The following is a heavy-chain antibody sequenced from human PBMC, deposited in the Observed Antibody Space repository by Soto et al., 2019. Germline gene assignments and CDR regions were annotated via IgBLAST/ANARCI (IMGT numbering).Heavy chain of an antibody. CDR1: GGSVSSGSYY. J-gene: IGHJ4*02. Sequence: PSETLSLTCTVSGGSVSSGSYYWSWIRQPPWKGLEWIGYIYYSGSTNYNPSLKSRVTISVDTSKNQFSLKLSSVTAADTAVYYCARGRITIFGVVITGGYYFDYWGQGXLVTVYS. D-gene: IGHD3-3*01. CDR2: IYYSGST. V-gene: IGHV4-61*01. CDR3: ARGRITIFGVVITGGYYFDY.